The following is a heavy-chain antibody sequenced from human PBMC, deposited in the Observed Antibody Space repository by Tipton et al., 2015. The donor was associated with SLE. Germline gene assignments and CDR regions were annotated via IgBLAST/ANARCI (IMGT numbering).Heavy chain of an antibody. Sequence: LRLSCTVSGGSISSYYWSWIRQPPGKGLEWIGSIYHSGSTYYNPSLKSRVTISVDTSKNQFSLKLSSVTAADTAVYYCARVGAFIAAAGPFDYWGQGTLVTVSS. CDR1: GGSISSYY. CDR2: IYHSGST. J-gene: IGHJ4*02. V-gene: IGHV4-59*08. CDR3: ARVGAFIAAAGPFDY. D-gene: IGHD6-13*01.